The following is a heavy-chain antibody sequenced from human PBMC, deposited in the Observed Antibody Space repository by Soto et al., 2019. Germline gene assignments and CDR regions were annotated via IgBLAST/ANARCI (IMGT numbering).Heavy chain of an antibody. CDR3: GRRRGGGGY. CDR1: GFTVSNNY. Sequence: EVQLVESGGGLIQPGGSLRLSCAVSGFTVSNNYMSWVRQAPGKGLEGVSVIYSGGYTAYGDSVKGRFTISRDNSKKQFYLQMKSLGADHRALFSGGRRRGGGGYWGQGTLVTVSS. CDR2: IYSGGYT. J-gene: IGHJ4*02. D-gene: IGHD3-10*01. V-gene: IGHV3-53*01.